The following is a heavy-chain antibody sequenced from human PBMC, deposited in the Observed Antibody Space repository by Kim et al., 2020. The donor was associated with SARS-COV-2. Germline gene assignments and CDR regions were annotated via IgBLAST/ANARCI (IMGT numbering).Heavy chain of an antibody. CDR2: IYYSGST. D-gene: IGHD6-13*01. CDR3: ARGLSSIAAVYYYGMDV. Sequence: SETLSLTCTVSGGSISSYYWSWIRQPPGKGLEWIGYIYYSGSTNYNPSLKSRVTISVDTSKNQFSLKLSSVTAADTAVYYCARGLSSIAAVYYYGMDVWGHGTTVTVSS. CDR1: GGSISSYY. V-gene: IGHV4-59*01. J-gene: IGHJ6*02.